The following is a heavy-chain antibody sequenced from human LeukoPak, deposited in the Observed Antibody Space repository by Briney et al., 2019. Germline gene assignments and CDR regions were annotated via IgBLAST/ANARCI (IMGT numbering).Heavy chain of an antibody. CDR3: AKGLAYSFDY. V-gene: IGHV3-21*01. Sequence: GGSLRLSCAASGFTFSHHGMHWVRQAPGKGLEWVSSISSSSSYIYYADSVKGRFTISRDNAKNSLYLQMNSLRAEDTAVYYCAKGLAYSFDYWGQGTLVTVSS. D-gene: IGHD3/OR15-3a*01. CDR2: ISSSSSYI. J-gene: IGHJ4*02. CDR1: GFTFSHHG.